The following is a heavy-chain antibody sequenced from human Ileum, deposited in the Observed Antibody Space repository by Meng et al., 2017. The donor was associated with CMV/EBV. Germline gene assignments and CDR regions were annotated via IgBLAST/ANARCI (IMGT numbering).Heavy chain of an antibody. J-gene: IGHJ4*02. D-gene: IGHD1/OR15-1a*01. CDR1: EGTFSTHA. V-gene: IGHV1-69*10. CDR3: ATGRSDRNTFDH. CDR2: IIPILGVR. Sequence: SVKVSCKASEGTFSTHAVNWVRQAPGQGLEWMGVIIPILGVRNTAQKFQGRITIATGSSAGAVYMDLSSLTSEDTAIYYCATGRSDRNTFDHWGQGMPVTVSS.